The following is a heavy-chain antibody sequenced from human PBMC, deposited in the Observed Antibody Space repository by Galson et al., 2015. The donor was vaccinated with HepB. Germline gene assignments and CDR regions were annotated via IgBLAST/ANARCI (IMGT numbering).Heavy chain of an antibody. D-gene: IGHD3-3*01. J-gene: IGHJ6*02. CDR2: INPSGGST. CDR1: GYTFTSYY. V-gene: IGHV1-46*01. Sequence: SVKVSCKASGYTFTSYYMHWVRQAPGQGLEWMGIINPSGGSTSYAQKFQGRVTMTRDTSTSTVYMELSSLRSEDTAVYYCARDTLNVWRILEWLSVDPYGMDVWGQGTTVTVSS. CDR3: ARDTLNVWRILEWLSVDPYGMDV.